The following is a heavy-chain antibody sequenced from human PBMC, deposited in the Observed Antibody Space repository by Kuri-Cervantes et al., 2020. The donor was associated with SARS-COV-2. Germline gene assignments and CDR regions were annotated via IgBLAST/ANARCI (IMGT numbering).Heavy chain of an antibody. D-gene: IGHD3-9*01. V-gene: IGHV1-18*01. J-gene: IGHJ6*03. CDR1: GYTFTSYG. CDR2: ISAYNGNT. Sequence: ASVKVSCKASGYTFTSYGISWVRQAPGQGLEWMGWISAYNGNTNYAQKLQGRVTMTTDTSTNTAYMELRSLRSDDTAVYYCARDIPGGFDWLLRSDYYHYYMDVWGKGTTVTVSS. CDR3: ARDIPGGFDWLLRSDYYHYYMDV.